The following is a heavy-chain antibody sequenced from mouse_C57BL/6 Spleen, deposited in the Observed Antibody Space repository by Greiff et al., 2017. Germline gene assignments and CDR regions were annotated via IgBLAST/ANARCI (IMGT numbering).Heavy chain of an antibody. CDR2: IWGDGST. CDR3: AKASYDYDGYAMDY. V-gene: IGHV2-3*01. J-gene: IGHJ4*01. D-gene: IGHD2-4*01. Sequence: VQVVESGPGLVAPSQSLSITCTVSGFSLTSYGVSWVRQPPGKGLEWLGVIWGDGSTNYHSALLSRLSISKDNSKSQVFLKLNSLQTDDTATDYCAKASYDYDGYAMDYWGQGASVTVYS. CDR1: GFSLTSYG.